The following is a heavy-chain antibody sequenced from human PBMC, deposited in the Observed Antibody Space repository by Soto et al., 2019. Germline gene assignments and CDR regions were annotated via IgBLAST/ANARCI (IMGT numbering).Heavy chain of an antibody. Sequence: QVQLVESGGGVVQPGRSLRLSCAASGFTFSSYGMHWVRQAPGKGLEWVAVISYDGSNKYYADSVKGRFTISRDNSKNTLYLQMNSLRAEDTAVYYCARDGGDYVWGSYRHYYYYGMDVWGQGTTVTVSS. CDR1: GFTFSSYG. V-gene: IGHV3-30*03. CDR3: ARDGGDYVWGSYRHYYYYGMDV. D-gene: IGHD3-16*02. J-gene: IGHJ6*02. CDR2: ISYDGSNK.